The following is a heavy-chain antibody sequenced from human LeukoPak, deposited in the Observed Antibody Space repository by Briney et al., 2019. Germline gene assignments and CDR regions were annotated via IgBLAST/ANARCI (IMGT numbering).Heavy chain of an antibody. CDR2: INHSGRT. CDR3: ARAGYSGYPS. V-gene: IGHV4-34*01. Sequence: SETLSLTCAVYGVPFSGYYWSWIRQPPGKGLGRIGEINHSGRTNYNPSLKSRVTISVDTSKNQFSLKVSSVAAADTAVYYCARAGYSGYPSWGQGTLVTVSS. CDR1: GVPFSGYY. D-gene: IGHD5-12*01. J-gene: IGHJ4*02.